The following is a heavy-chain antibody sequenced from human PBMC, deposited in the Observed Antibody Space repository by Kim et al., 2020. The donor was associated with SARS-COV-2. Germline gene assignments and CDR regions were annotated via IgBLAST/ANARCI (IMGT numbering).Heavy chain of an antibody. CDR2: INKDGSDK. Sequence: GGSLRLSCAASGFIFSNYWMTWVRQAPGKGLEWVANINKDGSDKNYVDSVRGRFTVSRDNAKNSLYLQLDSLRAEDTAVYYCARDNWVIDNWGQDALVT. CDR1: GFIFSNYW. D-gene: IGHD7-27*01. V-gene: IGHV3-7*03. J-gene: IGHJ4*02. CDR3: ARDNWVIDN.